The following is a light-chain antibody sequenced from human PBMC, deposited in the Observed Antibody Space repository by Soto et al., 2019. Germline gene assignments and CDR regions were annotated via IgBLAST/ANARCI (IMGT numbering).Light chain of an antibody. CDR1: QSVSSN. V-gene: IGKV3-15*01. J-gene: IGKJ1*01. Sequence: IVMTQSPATLSVSPAERATLSCRASQSVSSNLAWYQHKPGQAPRLLIYGASTRATGSPARFSGSGSGTEFTLTISSLQSEDFAVYYCQQYNNWPPWTFGQGTKVESK. CDR2: GAS. CDR3: QQYNNWPPWT.